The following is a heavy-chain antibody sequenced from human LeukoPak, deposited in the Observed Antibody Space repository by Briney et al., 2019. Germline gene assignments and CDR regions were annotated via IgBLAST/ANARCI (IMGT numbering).Heavy chain of an antibody. Sequence: GESLKISCKGSGYIFTSNCIGWVRQMPGKGLELVGIIYPGDSDTRYSPSFEGQVTMSADKSISTAYLQWSSLGAADTALYYCARGRGSGCSTGFDYWGQGTLVTVSS. CDR3: ARGRGSGCSTGFDY. CDR2: IYPGDSDT. CDR1: GYIFTSNC. J-gene: IGHJ4*02. D-gene: IGHD6-19*01. V-gene: IGHV5-51*01.